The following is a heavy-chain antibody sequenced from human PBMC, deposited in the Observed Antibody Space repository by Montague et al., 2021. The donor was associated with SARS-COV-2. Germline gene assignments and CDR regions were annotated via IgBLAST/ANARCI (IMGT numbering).Heavy chain of an antibody. V-gene: IGHV4-4*02. CDR2: IFRSGDS. J-gene: IGHJ4*02. CDR1: GDSISNSNW. Sequence: SETLSLTCTVSGDSISNSNWWTWVRQSPGRGLEWIGEIFRSGDSNYNPSLKSRVTMSVDMSRNQFSLSLSNVTAADTAIYYCVRGGTMTVAVFDYWGQGTLVTVSS. CDR3: VRGGTMTVAVFDY. D-gene: IGHD3-22*01.